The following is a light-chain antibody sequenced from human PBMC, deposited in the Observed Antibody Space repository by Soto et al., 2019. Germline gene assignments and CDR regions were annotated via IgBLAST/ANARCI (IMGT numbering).Light chain of an antibody. CDR2: DVY. CDR3: ASRPSSDTHVL. Sequence: QSALTQPSSVSGSPGQSITMSCTGTGSDIGCHDSVSWYQRHPDKAPQLIIYDVYSRPSGVSHRFSGSKSGYTASLTISGLQPEDEAEYYCASRPSSDTHVLFGGGTKLTVL. V-gene: IGLV2-14*01. CDR1: GSDIGCHDS. J-gene: IGLJ2*01.